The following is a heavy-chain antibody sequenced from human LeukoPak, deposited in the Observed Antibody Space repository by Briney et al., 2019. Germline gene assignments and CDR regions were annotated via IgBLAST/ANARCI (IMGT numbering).Heavy chain of an antibody. CDR1: GLTFSSYG. CDR3: AKGGCSSTTCYLANP. V-gene: IGHV3-30*18. Sequence: GRSLTLSCAASGLTFSSYGMHWVRQAPGKGLEWVAVISYDGTISNYADSVKGRFTISRDNSKNTLYLQMNSLTAEDTALYYCAKGGCSSTTCYLANPWGQGTLVTVSS. J-gene: IGHJ5*02. D-gene: IGHD2-2*01. CDR2: ISYDGTIS.